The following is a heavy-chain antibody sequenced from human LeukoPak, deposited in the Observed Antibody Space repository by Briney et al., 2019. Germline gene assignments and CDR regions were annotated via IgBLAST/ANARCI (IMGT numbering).Heavy chain of an antibody. J-gene: IGHJ4*02. CDR3: AKGDPVSGVY. V-gene: IGHV3-7*01. Sequence: GGSPRLSCAASGFAFSTYWMTWVRQAPGKGLEWVANINQDGSGTYYVDSVTGRFTISRDNAKSSLYLQVNSLRAEDSAVYYCAKGDPVSGVYWGRGTLVTVSS. CDR1: GFAFSTYW. D-gene: IGHD3-16*01. CDR2: INQDGSGT.